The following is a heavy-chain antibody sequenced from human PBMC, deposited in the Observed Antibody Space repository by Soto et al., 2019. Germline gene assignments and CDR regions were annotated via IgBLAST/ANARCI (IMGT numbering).Heavy chain of an antibody. CDR2: INPSGGST. J-gene: IGHJ6*03. CDR3: TRGGWYSKTNRYYMDV. D-gene: IGHD6-19*01. Sequence: QVQLVQSGAEVKKPGASVKVSCKASGYTFTNYYIHWVRQAPGQGLEWMGMINPSGGSTTYAQKFQGRVTMTRDTSTSTVFMELSSLRSEDTAVYYFTRGGWYSKTNRYYMDVWGRGTTVTVSS. CDR1: GYTFTNYY. V-gene: IGHV1-46*03.